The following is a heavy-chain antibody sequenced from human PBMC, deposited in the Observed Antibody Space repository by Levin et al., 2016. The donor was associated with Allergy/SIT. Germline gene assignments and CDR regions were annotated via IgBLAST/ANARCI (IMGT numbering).Heavy chain of an antibody. CDR3: ARDGANRNDAFDI. J-gene: IGHJ3*02. CDR2: IYYSGST. CDR1: GGSVSSGSYY. V-gene: IGHV4-61*01. D-gene: IGHD1-14*01. Sequence: GSLRLSCTVSGGSVSSGSYYWSWIRQPPGKGLEWIGYIYYSGSTNYNPSLKSRVTISVDTSKNQFSLKLSSVTAADTAVYYCARDGANRNDAFDIWGQGTMVTVSS.